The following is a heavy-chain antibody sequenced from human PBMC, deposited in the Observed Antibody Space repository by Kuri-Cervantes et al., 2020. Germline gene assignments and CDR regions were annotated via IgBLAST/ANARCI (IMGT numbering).Heavy chain of an antibody. CDR2: ISYDGSNK. J-gene: IGHJ5*02. CDR1: GFTFSSYG. Sequence: GESLKISCAASGFTFSSYGMHWVRQAPGKGLEWVAVISYDGSNKYYADSVKGRFTISRDNSKNTLYLQMNSLRAEDTAVYYCAKDALVATIFFGARGALDNWFDPWGQGTLVTVSS. CDR3: AKDALVATIFFGARGALDNWFDP. D-gene: IGHD5-12*01. V-gene: IGHV3-30*18.